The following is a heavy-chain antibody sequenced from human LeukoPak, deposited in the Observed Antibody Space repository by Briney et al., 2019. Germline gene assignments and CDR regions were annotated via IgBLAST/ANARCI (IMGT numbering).Heavy chain of an antibody. J-gene: IGHJ4*02. D-gene: IGHD3-10*01. CDR2: IKQDGSEK. CDR1: GFTFSSYW. Sequence: RGSLRLSCAASGFTFSSYWMSWVRQAPGKGLEWVANIKQDGSEKYYVDSVKGRFTISRDNAKNSLYLQMNSLRAEDTAVYYCARGLWFGDPDHGGQGTLVTVSS. CDR3: ARGLWFGDPDH. V-gene: IGHV3-7*01.